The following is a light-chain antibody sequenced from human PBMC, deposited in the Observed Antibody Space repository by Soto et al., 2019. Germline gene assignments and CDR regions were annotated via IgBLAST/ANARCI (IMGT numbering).Light chain of an antibody. V-gene: IGKV3-20*01. CDR2: GPS. CDR3: LQYDTSPPRYT. Sequence: EVVLTQSPGTLSLSPGERATLSCRASQSVSRRYLAWYQQKPGQAPRLLIFGPSSRATGITDRFSGSGSGTDFTLTISSREPEDFAVYYCLQYDTSPPRYTFGQGTKLELK. J-gene: IGKJ2*01. CDR1: QSVSRRY.